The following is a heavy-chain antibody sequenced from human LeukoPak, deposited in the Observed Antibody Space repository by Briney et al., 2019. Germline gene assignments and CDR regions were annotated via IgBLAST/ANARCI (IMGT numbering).Heavy chain of an antibody. CDR2: TDPGDSDT. Sequence: GESLKISCKASGCSFTSYWIGWVRQMPGKGLEWMGITDPGDSDTRYTPSFQGQVTISADKSLSTAYLQWNSLKASDTAMYYCARQTAMGRSGDYWGQGTLVTVSS. V-gene: IGHV5-51*01. D-gene: IGHD5-18*01. CDR3: ARQTAMGRSGDY. CDR1: GCSFTSYW. J-gene: IGHJ4*02.